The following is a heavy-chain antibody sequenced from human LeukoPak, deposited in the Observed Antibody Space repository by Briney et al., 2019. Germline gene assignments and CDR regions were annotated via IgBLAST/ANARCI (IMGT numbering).Heavy chain of an antibody. J-gene: IGHJ4*02. CDR3: ARETLPMVRGALAIDY. V-gene: IGHV4-59*01. CDR2: IFYTGAT. Sequence: PSETLSLTCTVSGGSINSYYWSWIRQPPGKGLEWIGYIFYTGATNYNPSLKSRVTISVDRSMNQFSMKLTSVTAADTAVYYCARETLPMVRGALAIDYWGQGTLVTVSS. D-gene: IGHD3-10*01. CDR1: GGSINSYY.